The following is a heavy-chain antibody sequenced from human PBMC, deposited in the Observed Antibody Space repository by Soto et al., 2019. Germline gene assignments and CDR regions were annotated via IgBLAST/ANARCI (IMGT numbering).Heavy chain of an antibody. V-gene: IGHV3-7*01. CDR2: IKGDGILK. CDR1: GFTFSNYW. D-gene: IGHD3-22*01. Sequence: PGGSLRLSCAASGFTFSNYWMTWARQAPGKGLEWVANIKGDGILKYYMDSVKGRFIISRDNAKNSLHLQMNSLRAEDTAVYYCARYESSGPAVWWGQGTLVTVSS. CDR3: ARYESSGPAVW. J-gene: IGHJ4*02.